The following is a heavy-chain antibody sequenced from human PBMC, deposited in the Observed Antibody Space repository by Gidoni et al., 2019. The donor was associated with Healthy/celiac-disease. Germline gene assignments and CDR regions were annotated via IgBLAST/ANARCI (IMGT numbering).Heavy chain of an antibody. Sequence: QAQPVQSGAEVNMPGAAVKVSCKASGYSFTSYDINRVRQATGQGLEWMGWMNPNSGNTGYAQKFQGRVTMTRNTSISTAYMELSSLRSEDTAVYYCAIPGGNYYYDSSGYFFDYWGQGTLVTVSS. J-gene: IGHJ4*02. CDR2: MNPNSGNT. D-gene: IGHD3-22*01. V-gene: IGHV1-8*01. CDR3: AIPGGNYYYDSSGYFFDY. CDR1: GYSFTSYD.